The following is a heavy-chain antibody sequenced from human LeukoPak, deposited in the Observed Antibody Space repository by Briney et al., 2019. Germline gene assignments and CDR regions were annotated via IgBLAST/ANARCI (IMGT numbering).Heavy chain of an antibody. D-gene: IGHD5-18*01. Sequence: GGSLRLSCAASGFTFNTYTMNWVRQAPGKGLEWVSYISGSSGIIDYADSVRGRFTISRDNSKNTLYLQMNSMRAEDTAVYYCARDHRVDTAMDYWGQGTLVTVSS. CDR1: GFTFNTYT. V-gene: IGHV3-48*01. J-gene: IGHJ4*02. CDR2: ISGSSGII. CDR3: ARDHRVDTAMDY.